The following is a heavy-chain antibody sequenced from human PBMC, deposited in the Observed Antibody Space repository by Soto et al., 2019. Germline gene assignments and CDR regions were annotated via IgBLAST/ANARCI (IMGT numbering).Heavy chain of an antibody. V-gene: IGHV3-7*01. CDR3: ARDQCYYDSSGYRTLYYYYGMDV. J-gene: IGHJ6*02. Sequence: GGSLRLSCAASGFTFSSYWMSWVRQAPGKGLEWVANIKQDGSEKYYVDSVKGRFTTSRDNAKNSLYLQMNSLRAEDTAVYYCARDQCYYDSSGYRTLYYYYGMDVWGQGTTVTVSS. CDR2: IKQDGSEK. CDR1: GFTFSSYW. D-gene: IGHD3-22*01.